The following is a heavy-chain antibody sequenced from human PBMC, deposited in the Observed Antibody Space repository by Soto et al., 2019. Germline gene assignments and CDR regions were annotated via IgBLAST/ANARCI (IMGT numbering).Heavy chain of an antibody. CDR2: IVVGSGNT. Sequence: SVKVSCKASGFTFTSSAVQWVRQARGQRLEWVGWIVVGSGNTNYAQKFQERVTITRDMSTSTAYMELSSLRSEDTAVYYCAADRRWLLAAYYYGMDVWGQGTTVTVSS. CDR3: AADRRWLLAAYYYGMDV. CDR1: GFTFTSSA. J-gene: IGHJ6*02. D-gene: IGHD3-22*01. V-gene: IGHV1-58*01.